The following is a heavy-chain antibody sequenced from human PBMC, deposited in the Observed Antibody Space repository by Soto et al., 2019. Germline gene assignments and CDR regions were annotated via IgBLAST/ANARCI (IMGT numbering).Heavy chain of an antibody. D-gene: IGHD3-3*01. CDR3: ARIPGPLEWLLYRAFDI. Sequence: QVQLQQWGAGLLKPSETLSLTCAVYGGSFSGYYWSWIRQPPGKGLECIGEINHSGSTNYNPSLNRRVTISVDTYQHQFALKLSSVTAADTAVYYCARIPGPLEWLLYRAFDIWGRGKMVTVSS. V-gene: IGHV4-34*01. CDR2: INHSGST. J-gene: IGHJ3*02. CDR1: GGSFSGYY.